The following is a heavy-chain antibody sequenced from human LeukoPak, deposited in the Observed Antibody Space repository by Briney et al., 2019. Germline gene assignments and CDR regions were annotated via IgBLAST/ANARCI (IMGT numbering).Heavy chain of an antibody. CDR1: GGSISSYY. CDR2: IYYSGST. CDR3: ARGGDLHYDFWSGYQYYFDY. V-gene: IGHV4-59*01. D-gene: IGHD3-3*01. J-gene: IGHJ4*02. Sequence: PSETLSLTCTVSGGSISSYYWSWIRQPPGQGLEWIWYIYYSGSTNYNPSLKSRVTISVDPSKNQFSLKLSSVTAADTAVYYCARGGDLHYDFWSGYQYYFDYWGQGTLVTVSS.